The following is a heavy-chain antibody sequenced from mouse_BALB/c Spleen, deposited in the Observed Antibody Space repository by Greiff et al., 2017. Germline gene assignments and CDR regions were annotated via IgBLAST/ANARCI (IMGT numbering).Heavy chain of an antibody. V-gene: IGHV14-3*02. CDR3: ARGDGIYLAWFAY. J-gene: IGHJ3*01. CDR1: GFNIKDTY. CDR2: IDPATGNT. D-gene: IGHD2-1*01. Sequence: EVQLQQSGAELVQPGASVKLSCTASGFNIKDTYMRWVKQRPEQGLEWIGRIDPATGNTKYDPKFQGKATITADTSSTTAYLQLRSLTSEDTAVDYCARGDGIYLAWFAYWGQGTLVTVSA.